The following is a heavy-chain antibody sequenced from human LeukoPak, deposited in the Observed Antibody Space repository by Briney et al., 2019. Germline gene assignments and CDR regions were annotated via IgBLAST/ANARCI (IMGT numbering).Heavy chain of an antibody. CDR2: ISPNSGGT. Sequence: ASVRLTLYSAGYTFTVYYYAWVCQAPGQGLEWMGWISPNSGGTHYAQKFQGRVTMTRDTSITSAYMELSRLRSDDTAVFYCAGASTGSYLDYWGQGTLVTVSS. CDR1: GYTFTVYY. D-gene: IGHD1-26*01. J-gene: IGHJ4*02. V-gene: IGHV1-2*02. CDR3: AGASTGSYLDY.